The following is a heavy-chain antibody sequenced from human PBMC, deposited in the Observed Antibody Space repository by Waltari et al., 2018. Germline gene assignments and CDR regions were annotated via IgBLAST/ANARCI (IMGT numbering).Heavy chain of an antibody. D-gene: IGHD2-15*01. Sequence: QVQLQQWGAGLLQSSETLSLTCAVYGGSFSGYYWGWVRQPPGKGRGWVGEINQSGYPNHKPSLRSRVTMSADTSKSQFSLKLNSVTAADTAVYYCVRLEDCTGPGGHCYSGDPFALDVWGQGTTVTVSS. J-gene: IGHJ6*02. CDR2: INQSGYP. CDR3: VRLEDCTGPGGHCYSGDPFALDV. CDR1: GGSFSGYY. V-gene: IGHV4-34*02.